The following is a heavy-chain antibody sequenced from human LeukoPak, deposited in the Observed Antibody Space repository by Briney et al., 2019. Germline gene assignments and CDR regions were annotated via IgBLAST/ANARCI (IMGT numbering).Heavy chain of an antibody. V-gene: IGHV3-23*01. CDR3: ANGYYDILTGFSPDDAFDI. D-gene: IGHD3-9*01. J-gene: IGHJ3*02. Sequence: PGGTLRLSCAASGFTFSSYGMSWVRQAPGKGLEWVSAISGSGGSTYYADSVKGRFTISRDNSKNTLYLQMNSLRAEDTAVYYCANGYYDILTGFSPDDAFDIWGQGTMVTVSS. CDR1: GFTFSSYG. CDR2: ISGSGGST.